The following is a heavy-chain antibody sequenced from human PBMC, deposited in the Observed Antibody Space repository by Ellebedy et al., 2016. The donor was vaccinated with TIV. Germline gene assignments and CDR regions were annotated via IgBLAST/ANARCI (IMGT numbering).Heavy chain of an antibody. Sequence: GESLKISCAASGFTFSSYAMHWVRQAPGKGLEWVAVISYDGSNKYYADSVKGRCTISRDNSKNTLYLQMNSLRAEDTAVYYCAREGQGGYYFDYWGQGTLVTVSS. V-gene: IGHV3-30-3*01. J-gene: IGHJ4*02. D-gene: IGHD3-16*01. CDR3: AREGQGGYYFDY. CDR1: GFTFSSYA. CDR2: ISYDGSNK.